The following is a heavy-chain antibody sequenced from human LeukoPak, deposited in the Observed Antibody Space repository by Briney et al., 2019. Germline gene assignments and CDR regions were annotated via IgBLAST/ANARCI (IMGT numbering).Heavy chain of an antibody. CDR3: ARGGGLDV. CDR1: GFTFSSYW. D-gene: IGHD3-16*01. J-gene: IGHJ6*02. CDR2: INHNGDVN. V-gene: IGHV3-7*03. Sequence: GGSLRLSCAASGFTFSSYWMNWARQAPGKGLEWVASINHNGDVNYYVDSVKGRFTISRDNAKNSLYLQMSNLRAEDTAVYFRARGGGLDVWGQGATVTVSS.